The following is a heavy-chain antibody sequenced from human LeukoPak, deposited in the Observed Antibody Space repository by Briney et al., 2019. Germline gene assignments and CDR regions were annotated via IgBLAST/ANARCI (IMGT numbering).Heavy chain of an antibody. CDR2: IYYSGST. CDR3: AVGHYYHSSGYLFDS. D-gene: IGHD3-22*01. V-gene: IGHV4-30-4*01. CDR1: GGSISTGDYY. Sequence: PSQTLSLTCTVSGGSISTGDYYWSWIRQPPGKGLEYIGYIYYSGSTYYNLSLKSRITISVDTSKNQFSLKLSSVPAADTAVYYCAVGHYYHSSGYLFDSWGQGTLVTVSS. J-gene: IGHJ4*02.